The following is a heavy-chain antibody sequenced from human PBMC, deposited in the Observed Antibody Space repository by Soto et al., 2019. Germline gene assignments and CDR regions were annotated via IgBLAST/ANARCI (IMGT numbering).Heavy chain of an antibody. Sequence: EVQLVESGGGLVQPGGSLRLSCGASGFTFSSYDMHWVRQVTGKGLEWVSAIGSAGDTYYPGSVKGRFTISRENAKNSLYLQMNSLGAGDTAVYYCARATSGWGFDYWGQGTLVTVSS. CDR1: GFTFSSYD. CDR3: ARATSGWGFDY. CDR2: IGSAGDT. J-gene: IGHJ4*02. D-gene: IGHD6-19*01. V-gene: IGHV3-13*01.